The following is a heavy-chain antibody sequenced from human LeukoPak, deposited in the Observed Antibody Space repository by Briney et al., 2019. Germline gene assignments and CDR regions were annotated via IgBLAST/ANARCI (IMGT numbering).Heavy chain of an antibody. CDR1: GGTFSSYA. J-gene: IGHJ6*03. Sequence: SVKVSCKASGGTFSSYAISWVRQAPGQGLEWMGGIIPIFGTANCAQKFQGRVTITTDESTSTAYMELSSLRSEDTAVYYCASHYGEGYYYYYMDVWGKGTTVTVSS. CDR2: IIPIFGTA. CDR3: ASHYGEGYYYYYMDV. D-gene: IGHD4-17*01. V-gene: IGHV1-69*05.